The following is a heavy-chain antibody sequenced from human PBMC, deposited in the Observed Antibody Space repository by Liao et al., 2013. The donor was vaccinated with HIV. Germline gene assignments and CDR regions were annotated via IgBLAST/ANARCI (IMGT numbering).Heavy chain of an antibody. CDR3: ARDRGWGELLGHSDF. CDR1: GGSISSYY. CDR2: IYTSGST. V-gene: IGHV4-4*07. D-gene: IGHD1-7*01. Sequence: QVQLQESGPGLVKPSETLSLTCTVSGGSISSYYWSWIRQPAGKGLEWIGRIYTSGSTKYNPSLKSRVSISVETSKNQFSLNLSSVTAADTAVYYCARDRGWGELLGHSDFWGQGTMVIVSS. J-gene: IGHJ3*01.